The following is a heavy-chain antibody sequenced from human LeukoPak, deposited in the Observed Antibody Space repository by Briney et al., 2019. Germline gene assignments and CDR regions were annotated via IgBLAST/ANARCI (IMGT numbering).Heavy chain of an antibody. Sequence: SETLSLTCTVSGASISSGSYYWSWFRQPPGKRLERIGRLYTSGSTNYNPSLKSRVTISADMSKNQFSLRLSSVTAADTAVYYCTRDGSGGYWGQGTLVTVSS. V-gene: IGHV4-61*02. J-gene: IGHJ4*02. CDR2: LYTSGST. CDR1: GASISSGSYY. D-gene: IGHD3-10*01. CDR3: TRDGSGGY.